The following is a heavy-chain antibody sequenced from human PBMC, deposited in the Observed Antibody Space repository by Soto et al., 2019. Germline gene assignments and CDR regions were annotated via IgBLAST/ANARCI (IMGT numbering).Heavy chain of an antibody. D-gene: IGHD3-10*01. V-gene: IGHV3-7*01. CDR1: GFTFSNYW. J-gene: IGHJ1*01. CDR3: ASGLWTFQH. Sequence: LRLSCTVSGFTFSNYWMSWVRQAPGKGLEWVANIKQDGSEKYYVDSVKGRFTISRDNAKNSLYLQMNSLGAEDTAVYFCASGLWTFQHWGQGTLVTVSS. CDR2: IKQDGSEK.